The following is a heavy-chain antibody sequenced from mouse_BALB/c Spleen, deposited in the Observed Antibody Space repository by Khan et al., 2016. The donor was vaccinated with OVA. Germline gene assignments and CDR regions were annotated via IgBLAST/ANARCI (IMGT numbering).Heavy chain of an antibody. D-gene: IGHD1-1*01. J-gene: IGHJ2*01. CDR2: INPHIGET. Sequence: EVQLQQSGPELVRPGDSVKISCKASGYSFTGYFMNWVMQSHGKSLEWIGRINPHIGETFYNQRFTDKATLTVDESSSKAHMELRSLASEDSAVYYCTRIYRSDFDYWGQGTTLTVAS. CDR1: GYSFTGYF. V-gene: IGHV1-20*01. CDR3: TRIYRSDFDY.